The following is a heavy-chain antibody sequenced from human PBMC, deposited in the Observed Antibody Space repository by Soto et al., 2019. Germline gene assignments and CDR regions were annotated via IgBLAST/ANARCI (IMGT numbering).Heavy chain of an antibody. V-gene: IGHV3-7*01. Sequence: PGGSLRLSCAVSGFIFRNYWMAWARQAPGKGLQWVAVIKQDGRETHYVDSVRGRFTISRDNAKNTLYLQMNSLRADDTAVYYCTRDWDYWGQGILVTVSS. CDR1: GFIFRNYW. CDR3: TRDWDY. CDR2: IKQDGRET. J-gene: IGHJ4*02.